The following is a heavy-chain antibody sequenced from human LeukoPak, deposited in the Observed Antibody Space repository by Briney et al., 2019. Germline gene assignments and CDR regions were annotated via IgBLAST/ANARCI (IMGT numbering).Heavy chain of an antibody. CDR1: GFTVRSHF. CDR2: LDTGGAT. D-gene: IGHD3-22*01. V-gene: IGHV3-53*01. CDR3: ARAGETMTYFDY. J-gene: IGHJ4*02. Sequence: GGSLRLSCAVSGFTVRSHFMAWVRQAPGKGLERVSVLDTGGATHYADSVKGRFTISRDNTWNTLFLQMNSLRDEDTAVYYCARAGETMTYFDYWGQGTLVTVSS.